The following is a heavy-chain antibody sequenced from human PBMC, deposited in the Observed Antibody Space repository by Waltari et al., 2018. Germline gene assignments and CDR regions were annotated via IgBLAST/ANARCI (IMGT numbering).Heavy chain of an antibody. J-gene: IGHJ6*02. CDR2: IYWDDDK. Sequence: QITLKESGPTLVKPTQTHTLTCTFSGFSPSTSGVGVGWIRQPPGKAMEWLALIYWDDDKRYSPSLKSRLTITKDTSKNQVVLTMTNMDPVDTATYYCAHTGGLWFGELLMRTYGMDVWGQGTTVTVSS. CDR1: GFSPSTSGVG. CDR3: AHTGGLWFGELLMRTYGMDV. D-gene: IGHD3-10*01. V-gene: IGHV2-5*02.